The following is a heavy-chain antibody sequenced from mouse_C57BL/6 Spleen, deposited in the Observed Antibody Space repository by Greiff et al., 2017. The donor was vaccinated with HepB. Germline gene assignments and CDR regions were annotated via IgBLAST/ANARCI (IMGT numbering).Heavy chain of an antibody. V-gene: IGHV5-4*01. CDR1: GFTFSSYA. CDR3: ARDCGNYGWYFDV. J-gene: IGHJ1*03. Sequence: EVKLVESGGGLVKPGGSLKLSCAASGFTFSSYAMSWVRQTPEKRLEWVATISDGGSYTYYPDNVKGRFTISRDNAKNNLYLQMSHLKSEDTAMYYCARDCGNYGWYFDVWGTGTTVTVSS. D-gene: IGHD2-1*01. CDR2: ISDGGSYT.